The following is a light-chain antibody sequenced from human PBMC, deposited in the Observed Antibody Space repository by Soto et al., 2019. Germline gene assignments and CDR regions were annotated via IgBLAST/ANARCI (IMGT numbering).Light chain of an antibody. J-gene: IGKJ4*01. CDR1: QSVGGH. CDR2: DTS. CDR3: QQRNNWPPGLT. V-gene: IGKV3-11*01. Sequence: ETVLTQSPATLSLSPGETATLSCRASQSVGGHSAWYQQKPGQAPRLLIYDTSNRAIGIPARFSGSGSGTDFTLTISSLEPEDFAVYYCQQRNNWPPGLTFGGGTRVEIK.